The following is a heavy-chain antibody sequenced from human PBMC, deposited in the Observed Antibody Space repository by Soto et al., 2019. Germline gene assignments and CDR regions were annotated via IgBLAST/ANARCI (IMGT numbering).Heavy chain of an antibody. CDR2: IGGSSDSI. CDR3: ARELYGDYAIDS. J-gene: IGHJ4*02. CDR1: GFTFSSYS. D-gene: IGHD4-17*01. V-gene: IGHV3-21*01. Sequence: GGSLRLSCAASGFTFSSYSMNWVRQAPGKGLEWVSSIGGSSDSISYADSVKGRFTISRDNAQMSLYLQMSSLRAEDTAVYYFARELYGDYAIDSRGQGSLVTVSS.